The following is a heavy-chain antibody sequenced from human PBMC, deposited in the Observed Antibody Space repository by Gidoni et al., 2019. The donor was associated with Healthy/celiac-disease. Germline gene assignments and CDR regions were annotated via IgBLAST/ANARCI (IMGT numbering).Heavy chain of an antibody. CDR2: INAGNGNT. CDR3: ARDLVAGYYYGSGSYPADV. J-gene: IGHJ6*02. CDR1: GYTFTRYT. D-gene: IGHD3-10*01. V-gene: IGHV1-3*01. Sequence: QVQLVQPGAEVTKPAASVKVSCKAPGYTFTRYTMHWVRQGPGQRLECMGWINAGNGNTKYSQKCQGRVTITRDTSGSTAYMELSSLRSEDTAVYYCARDLVAGYYYGSGSYPADVWGQGTTVTVS.